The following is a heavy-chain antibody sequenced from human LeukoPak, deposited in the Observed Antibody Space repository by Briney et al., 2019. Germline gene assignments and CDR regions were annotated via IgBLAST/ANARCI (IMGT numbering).Heavy chain of an antibody. J-gene: IGHJ4*02. CDR1: GFTVSSTY. Sequence: PGGSLRLSCAASGFTVSSTYMNWVRQAPGKGLEWVSVIYSGGSTYYADSVKGRFTISRDNSKNTLYLQMNSLRAEDTAVYYCAREGYDFWSGPYYFDYWGQGTLVTVSS. CDR3: AREGYDFWSGPYYFDY. CDR2: IYSGGST. D-gene: IGHD3-3*01. V-gene: IGHV3-66*01.